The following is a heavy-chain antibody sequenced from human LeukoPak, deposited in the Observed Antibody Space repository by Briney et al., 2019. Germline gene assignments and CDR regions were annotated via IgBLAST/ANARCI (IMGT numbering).Heavy chain of an antibody. CDR1: GDSVSSGRYY. CDR3: ARDRGIRGIDY. D-gene: IGHD3-10*01. V-gene: IGHV4-61*01. CDR2: IDYSGST. Sequence: SETLSLTCTVSGDSVSSGRYYWSWIRQPPGKGLEWIGYIDYSGSTDYNPSLKSRVSISVDTSRNQFSLKLNSVTAVDTAVYYCARDRGIRGIDYWGQGTLVTVSS. J-gene: IGHJ4*02.